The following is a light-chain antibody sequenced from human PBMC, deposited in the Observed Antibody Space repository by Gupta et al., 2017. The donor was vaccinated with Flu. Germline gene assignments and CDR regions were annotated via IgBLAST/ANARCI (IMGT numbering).Light chain of an antibody. Sequence: LVMTQSPFSLPVTPGEPASISCRSSQSLLHSNGYNYLEWYLQRPGQSSQLLIFLGSNRASGVPDRIRGSGSGTDXTLKISXVEAEDVGVNECMQNLQTPPYTCGXGTKLEIK. V-gene: IGKV2-28*01. J-gene: IGKJ1*01. CDR1: QSLLHSNGYNY. CDR2: LGS. CDR3: MQNLQTPPYT.